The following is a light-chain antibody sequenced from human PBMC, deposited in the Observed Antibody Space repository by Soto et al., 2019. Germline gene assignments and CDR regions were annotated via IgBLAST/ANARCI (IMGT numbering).Light chain of an antibody. CDR1: QSISRS. V-gene: IGKV3-15*01. Sequence: EIVLTQSPAILSVSPGARAPLSCRASQSISRSLAWYQQKPGQAPRLLISDASTRATGIPARFSGSGSGTEFTLTISSLQSEDFALYYCHQYNSWPPGTFGQGTKVDIK. J-gene: IGKJ2*01. CDR2: DAS. CDR3: HQYNSWPPGT.